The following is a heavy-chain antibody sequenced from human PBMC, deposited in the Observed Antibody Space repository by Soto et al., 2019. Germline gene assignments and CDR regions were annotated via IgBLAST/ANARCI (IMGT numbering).Heavy chain of an antibody. CDR3: ATLGPCSGGTCYSRPLDN. D-gene: IGHD2-15*01. J-gene: IGHJ4*02. Sequence: QAHLQQSGAEVKKPGASVKVSCEASGYNFATTSIAWVRQAPGQGLEWMGWITPYNGDTNYEQKLQGRVTMTTDTSTNTAHMEVRSLRSDDTDVYYCATLGPCSGGTCYSRPLDNWGQGTLVTVSS. CDR1: GYNFATTS. CDR2: ITPYNGDT. V-gene: IGHV1-18*01.